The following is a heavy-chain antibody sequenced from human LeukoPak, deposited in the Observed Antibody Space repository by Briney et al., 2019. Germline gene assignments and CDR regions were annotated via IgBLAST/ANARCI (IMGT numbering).Heavy chain of an antibody. V-gene: IGHV3-48*04. D-gene: IGHD1-26*01. CDR2: ISSSSSTI. CDR3: ARDWAPRGSLLYYFDN. J-gene: IGHJ4*02. Sequence: GGSLRLSCAASGFTFSSYSMNWVRQAPGKGLEWVSYISSSSSTIYYADSVKGRFTISRDNAKNSLYLQMNSLRAEDTAVYYCARDWAPRGSLLYYFDNWGQGTLVTVSS. CDR1: GFTFSSYS.